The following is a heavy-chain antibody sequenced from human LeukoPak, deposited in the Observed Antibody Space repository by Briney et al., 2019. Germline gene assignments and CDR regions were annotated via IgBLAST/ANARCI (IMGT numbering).Heavy chain of an antibody. CDR1: GFTFSSYG. V-gene: IGHV3-33*06. CDR3: AKMAITMIVVVIGGFGSYGMDV. J-gene: IGHJ6*02. D-gene: IGHD3-22*01. CDR2: IWYDGSNK. Sequence: GRSLRLSCAASGFTFSSYGMHWVRQAPGKGLEWVAVIWYDGSNKYYADSVKGRFTISRDNSKNTLYLQMNSLRAEDTAVYYCAKMAITMIVVVIGGFGSYGMDVWGQGTTVTVSS.